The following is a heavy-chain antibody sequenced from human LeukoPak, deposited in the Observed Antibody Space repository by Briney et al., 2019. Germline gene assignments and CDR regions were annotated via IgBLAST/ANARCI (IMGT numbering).Heavy chain of an antibody. J-gene: IGHJ6*02. CDR2: ISYDGSNK. CDR3: AKDGSEYYDFWSGYGFRYYYYGMDV. V-gene: IGHV3-30*18. D-gene: IGHD3-3*01. CDR1: GFTFSSYG. Sequence: GGSLRLSCAASGFTFSSYGMHWVRQAPGKGLEWVAVISYDGSNKYYADSVKGQFTISRDNSKNTLYLQMDSLRAEGTAVYYCAKDGSEYYDFWSGYGFRYYYYGMDVWGQGTTVTVSS.